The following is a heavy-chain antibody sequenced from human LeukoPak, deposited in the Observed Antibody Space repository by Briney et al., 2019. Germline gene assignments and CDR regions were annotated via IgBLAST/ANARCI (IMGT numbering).Heavy chain of an antibody. Sequence: PGGSLRLSCAASGFTFSSYWMSWVRQAPGKGLEWVANIKQDGSEKYYVDSVKGRFTISRDNAKNSLYLQKNSLRAEDTAVYYCARARITMVRGVISRRNYFDYWGQGTLVTVSS. CDR3: ARARITMVRGVISRRNYFDY. J-gene: IGHJ4*02. CDR1: GFTFSSYW. CDR2: IKQDGSEK. V-gene: IGHV3-7*01. D-gene: IGHD3-10*01.